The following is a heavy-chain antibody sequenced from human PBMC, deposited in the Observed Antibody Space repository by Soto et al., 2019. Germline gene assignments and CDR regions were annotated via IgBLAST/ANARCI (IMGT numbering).Heavy chain of an antibody. CDR3: AKTGSYVSGTGAFDI. CDR2: ISSTGDTI. J-gene: IGHJ3*02. Sequence: EVQLLESGGDLVQPGGSLRLSCAASGFTFSSYAMSWVRQAPGKGLEWVSGISSTGDTIYYADSVKGRFTISRDISKNTLYLQMSSLSAEDTAIYYCAKTGSYVSGTGAFDIWGQGTMVTVSS. V-gene: IGHV3-23*01. D-gene: IGHD3-10*01. CDR1: GFTFSSYA.